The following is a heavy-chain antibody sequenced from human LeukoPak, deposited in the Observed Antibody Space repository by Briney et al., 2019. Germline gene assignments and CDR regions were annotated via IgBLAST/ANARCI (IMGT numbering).Heavy chain of an antibody. J-gene: IGHJ4*02. D-gene: IGHD6-19*01. CDR3: AREMQWLTSCFDY. CDR1: GFTFSSYW. Sequence: GGSLRLSCAASGFTFSSYWMSLVRQAPGKGLEWVANIKQDGSEKYYVDSVKGRFTISRDNAKNSLYLQMNSLRAEDTAVYYCAREMQWLTSCFDYWGQGTLVTVSS. CDR2: IKQDGSEK. V-gene: IGHV3-7*01.